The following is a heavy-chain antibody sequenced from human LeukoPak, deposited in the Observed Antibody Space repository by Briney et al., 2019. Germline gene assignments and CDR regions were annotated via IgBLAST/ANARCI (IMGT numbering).Heavy chain of an antibody. CDR1: GYTFTGYY. Sequence: ASVRVSCKASGYTFTGYYMHWVLQAPGQGLEWMGGIIPIFGTANCAQKFQGRVTITADKSTSTAYMELSSLRSEDTAVYYCARDGRLGLPYCSGGSCYHPIGWFDPWGQGTLVTVSS. D-gene: IGHD2-15*01. CDR3: ARDGRLGLPYCSGGSCYHPIGWFDP. J-gene: IGHJ5*02. CDR2: IIPIFGTA. V-gene: IGHV1-69*06.